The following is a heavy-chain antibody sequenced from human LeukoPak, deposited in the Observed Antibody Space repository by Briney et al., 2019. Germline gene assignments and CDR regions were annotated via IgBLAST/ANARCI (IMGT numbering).Heavy chain of an antibody. V-gene: IGHV3-53*01. CDR3: ASDTYCGGDCVGS. Sequence: GGSVRLSCAACGFTVCSNYMRWVRQAPGKGLEGVSDIYSGGSTYYADSVKGRFTIPRDNSKNKLYLQMNSLRAEDTAVYYCASDTYCGGDCVGSWGQGTLVTVSS. J-gene: IGHJ4*02. CDR2: IYSGGST. D-gene: IGHD2-21*02. CDR1: GFTVCSNY.